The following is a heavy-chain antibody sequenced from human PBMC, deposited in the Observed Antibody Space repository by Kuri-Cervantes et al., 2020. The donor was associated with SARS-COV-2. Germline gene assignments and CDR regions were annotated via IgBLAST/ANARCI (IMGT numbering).Heavy chain of an antibody. J-gene: IGHJ3*02. CDR1: GFTFSSYG. CDR3: VKAYTSSWSGSRAFDT. V-gene: IGHV3-30*18. Sequence: GESLKISCAASGFTFSSYGMHWVRQAPGKGLEWVAVISYDGSNKYYADSVKGRFTISRDNSKNMLYLQMSSLRPEDTAVYYCVKAYTSSWSGSRAFDTWGQGTMVTVSS. D-gene: IGHD6-13*01. CDR2: ISYDGSNK.